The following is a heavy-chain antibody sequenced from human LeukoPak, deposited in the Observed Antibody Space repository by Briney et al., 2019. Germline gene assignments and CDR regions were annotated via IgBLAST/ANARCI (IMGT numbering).Heavy chain of an antibody. J-gene: IGHJ5*02. CDR1: GFTFSSYG. CDR2: ISSSSSTI. Sequence: GGSLRLSCAVSGFTFSSYGMHWVRQAPGKGLEWVSYISSSSSTIYYADSVKGRFTISRDNAKNSLYLQMNSLRAEDTAVYYCARGYGSGSYYWFDPWGQGTLVTVSS. V-gene: IGHV3-48*01. D-gene: IGHD3-10*01. CDR3: ARGYGSGSYYWFDP.